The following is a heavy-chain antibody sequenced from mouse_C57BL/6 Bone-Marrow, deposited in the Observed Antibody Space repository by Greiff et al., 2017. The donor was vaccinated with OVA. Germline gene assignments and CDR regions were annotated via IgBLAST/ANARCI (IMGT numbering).Heavy chain of an antibody. CDR2: IYPRSGNT. V-gene: IGHV1-81*01. Sequence: VQVVESGAELARPGASVKLSCKASGYTFTSYGISWVKQRIGQGLEWIGEIYPRSGNTYYNEKFKGKATLTADKSSSTAYMELRSLTSEDSAVYFCANYYAMDYWGQGTSVTVSS. CDR1: GYTFTSYG. J-gene: IGHJ4*01. CDR3: ANYYAMDY.